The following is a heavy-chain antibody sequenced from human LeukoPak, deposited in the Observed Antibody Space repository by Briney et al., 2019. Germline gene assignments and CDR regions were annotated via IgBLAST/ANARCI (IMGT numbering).Heavy chain of an antibody. J-gene: IGHJ4*02. CDR3: AFSGEYDSSGWFYY. D-gene: IGHD3-22*01. CDR2: MNPNSGNT. V-gene: IGHV1-8*02. CDR1: GYTFTDYY. Sequence: ASVKVSCKASGYTFTDYYIHWVRQAPGQGLEWMGWMNPNSGNTGYAQKFQGRVTMTRNTSISTAYMELSSLRSEDTAVYYCAFSGEYDSSGWFYYWGQGTLVTVSS.